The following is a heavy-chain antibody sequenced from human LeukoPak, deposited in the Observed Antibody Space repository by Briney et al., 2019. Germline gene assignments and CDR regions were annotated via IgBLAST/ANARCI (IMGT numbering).Heavy chain of an antibody. CDR2: IYHSGST. CDR3: ARHRSGPNAFDI. CDR1: GYSLSSGYY. J-gene: IGHJ3*02. V-gene: IGHV4-38-2*01. D-gene: IGHD3-3*01. Sequence: SETLSLTCAVSGYSLSSGYYWGWTRQPPGKGLEWIGRIYHSGSTYYNPSLKSRVTISVDTSKNQFSLKLSSVTAADTAVYYCARHRSGPNAFDIWGQGTMVTVSS.